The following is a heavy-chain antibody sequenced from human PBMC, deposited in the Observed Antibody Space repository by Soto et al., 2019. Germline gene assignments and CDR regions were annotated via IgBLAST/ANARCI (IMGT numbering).Heavy chain of an antibody. D-gene: IGHD5-18*01. CDR1: GYNFRNFG. Sequence: ASVKVSCKASGYNFRNFGITWVRQASGLGLEWLGWISGYNGRTSSARNFRGRVVLTTDTATNTAYMELRSLTSDDTAIYYCAREGYSSGFDPFDFWGQGTKVTVSS. CDR2: ISGYNGRT. J-gene: IGHJ3*01. V-gene: IGHV1-18*01. CDR3: AREGYSSGFDPFDF.